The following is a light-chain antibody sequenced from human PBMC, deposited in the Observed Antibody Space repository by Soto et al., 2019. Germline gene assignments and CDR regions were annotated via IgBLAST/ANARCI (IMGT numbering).Light chain of an antibody. CDR1: SSDVGGYHY. CDR2: EVN. J-gene: IGLJ3*02. CDR3: SSYTNRATWV. Sequence: QSVLTQPASVSGSPGQSITISCTGTSSDVGGYHYVSWYQQHPGKAPKLMIYEVNNRPSGVSNRFSGSKSGNTASLTISGLLTEDEADYYCSSYTNRATWVFGGGTKLTVL. V-gene: IGLV2-14*01.